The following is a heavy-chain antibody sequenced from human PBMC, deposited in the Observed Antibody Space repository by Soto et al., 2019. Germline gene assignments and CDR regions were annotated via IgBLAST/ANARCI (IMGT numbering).Heavy chain of an antibody. CDR2: IYYSGST. Sequence: LSLTCTVSGGSISSGDYYWSWIRQPPGKGLEWIGYIYYSGSTYYNPSLKSRVTISVDTSKNQLSLKLSSVTAADTAVYYCARDPTPYCGGDCYPADWGQGTLVTV. D-gene: IGHD2-21*02. CDR1: GGSISSGDYY. J-gene: IGHJ4*02. V-gene: IGHV4-30-4*01. CDR3: ARDPTPYCGGDCYPAD.